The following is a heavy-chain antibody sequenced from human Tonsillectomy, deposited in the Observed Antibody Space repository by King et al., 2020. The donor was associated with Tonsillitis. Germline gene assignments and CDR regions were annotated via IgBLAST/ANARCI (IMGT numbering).Heavy chain of an antibody. J-gene: IGHJ4*02. V-gene: IGHV3-30*19. D-gene: IGHD3-10*02. CDR1: GFTFSNYG. CDR2: IPFDGSNY. Sequence: VQLVESGGGVVQPGGSLRLSCAASGFTFSNYGVHWVRQAPGRALEWVTFIPFDGSNYYYADSVKGRFTISRDNSRNTVSLQLSRLRGEDTAVYYCARDLGSESTFPVFDYWGQGTWVTVSS. CDR3: ARDLGSESTFPVFDY.